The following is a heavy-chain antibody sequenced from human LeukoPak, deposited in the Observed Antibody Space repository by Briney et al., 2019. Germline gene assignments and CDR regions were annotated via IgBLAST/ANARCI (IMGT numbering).Heavy chain of an antibody. CDR1: GFTFNNYA. CDR3: AKDLAPDDFLYGQ. J-gene: IGHJ4*02. Sequence: GGSLRLSCAASGFTFNNYAMNWVRQAPGKGLEWVSTIGGAYDTYYADSVKGRFTVSRDNSKNTLYLQMNSLRAEDTAIYYCAKDLAPDDFLYGQWGQGTLVTVPS. CDR2: IGGAYDT. D-gene: IGHD2-2*02. V-gene: IGHV3-23*01.